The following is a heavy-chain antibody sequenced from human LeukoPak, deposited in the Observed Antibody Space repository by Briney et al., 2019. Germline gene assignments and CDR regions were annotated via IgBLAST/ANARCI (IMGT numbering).Heavy chain of an antibody. Sequence: QSGGSLRLSCAASGFTFSSYLMSWVRQAPGKGLEWVANIKQDGSEKYYVDSVKGRFTISRDNAKNSLYLQMNSLRAEDTAVYYCARDSRGAFDYWGQGTLVTVSS. D-gene: IGHD3-10*01. CDR3: ARDSRGAFDY. J-gene: IGHJ4*02. CDR2: IKQDGSEK. V-gene: IGHV3-7*01. CDR1: GFTFSSYL.